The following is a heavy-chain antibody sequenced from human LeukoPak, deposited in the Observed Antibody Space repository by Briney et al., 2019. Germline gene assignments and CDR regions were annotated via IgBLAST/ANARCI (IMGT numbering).Heavy chain of an antibody. CDR1: GYTFTGYY. Sequence: GASVKVSCKASGYTFTGYYMHWVRQAPGQGLEWMGWINPNSGGTNYVQKFQGRVTMTRDTSISTAYMELSRLRSDDTAVYYCARWRYYDSSGYYYFDYWGQGTLVTVSS. J-gene: IGHJ4*02. D-gene: IGHD3-22*01. CDR3: ARWRYYDSSGYYYFDY. V-gene: IGHV1-2*02. CDR2: INPNSGGT.